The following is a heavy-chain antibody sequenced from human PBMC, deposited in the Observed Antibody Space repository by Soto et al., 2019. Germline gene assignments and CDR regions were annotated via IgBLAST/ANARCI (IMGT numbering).Heavy chain of an antibody. Sequence: ASVKVSCKASGYTFTSYGISWVRQPPGQRLEWMGWISAYNGNTNYAQKLQGRVTMTTDASTSTAYMELRSLRSDDTAVYYCARCGSGYCDAFDIWGQGTMVTVSS. D-gene: IGHD3-22*01. CDR2: ISAYNGNT. V-gene: IGHV1-18*01. CDR1: GYTFTSYG. J-gene: IGHJ3*02. CDR3: ARCGSGYCDAFDI.